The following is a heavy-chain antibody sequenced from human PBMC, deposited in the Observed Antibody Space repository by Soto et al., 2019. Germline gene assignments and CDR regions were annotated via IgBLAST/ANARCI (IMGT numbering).Heavy chain of an antibody. D-gene: IGHD2-21*01. V-gene: IGHV1-18*01. CDR3: ARGHSPFPFDS. CDR2: ISTYNGNT. CDR1: GYTFSTFG. J-gene: IGHJ4*02. Sequence: GPEVKKPGASVKVSCKTSGYTFSTFGISWVRQAPGQGLEWMGWISTYNGNTDYAPKVQGRVTLTTDTSTNTAYMELRSLISGDTAVYFCARGHSPFPFDSRGQGTLVTVSS.